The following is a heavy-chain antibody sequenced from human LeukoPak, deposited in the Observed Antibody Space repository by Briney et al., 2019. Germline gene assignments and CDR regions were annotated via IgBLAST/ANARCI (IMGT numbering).Heavy chain of an antibody. CDR1: GFSFSSYW. CDR2: IKQDGSEE. J-gene: IGHJ6*04. Sequence: GGSLRLSCAASGFSFSSYWMTWVRQAPGKGLEWVANIKQDGSEEYYVDSVKGRFTISRDNAKNSLYLQMNSLRAEDTAVYYCAELGITMIRGVWGKGTTVTISS. D-gene: IGHD3-22*01. CDR3: AELGITMIRGV. V-gene: IGHV3-7*01.